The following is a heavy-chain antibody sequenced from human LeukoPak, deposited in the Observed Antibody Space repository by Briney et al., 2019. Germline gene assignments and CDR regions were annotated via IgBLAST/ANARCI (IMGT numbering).Heavy chain of an antibody. V-gene: IGHV4-34*01. CDR2: INHSGST. J-gene: IGHJ4*02. CDR1: GGSFSGYY. CDR3: ARRGSQSSTYFRY. D-gene: IGHD3-10*02. Sequence: PSETLSLTCAVYGGSFSGYYWSWIRQPPGKGLEWIGEINHSGSTNYNPSLKSRVTISVDTSKNQFSLKLSSVTAADTAVYYCARRGSQSSTYFRYWGQGTLVTVSS.